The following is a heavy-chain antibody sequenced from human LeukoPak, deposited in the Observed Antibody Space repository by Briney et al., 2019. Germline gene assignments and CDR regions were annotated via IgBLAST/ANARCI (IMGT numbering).Heavy chain of an antibody. Sequence: PGGSLRLSCAASGFTFSSYAMSWVRQAPGKGLEWVSAISGSGGSTYYADSVKGRFTISRDNSKNTLYLQMNSLRAEDTAVYYCAKDLDAYYDSSGFFDYWGQGTLVTVSS. J-gene: IGHJ4*02. CDR1: GFTFSSYA. V-gene: IGHV3-23*01. CDR3: AKDLDAYYDSSGFFDY. D-gene: IGHD3-22*01. CDR2: ISGSGGST.